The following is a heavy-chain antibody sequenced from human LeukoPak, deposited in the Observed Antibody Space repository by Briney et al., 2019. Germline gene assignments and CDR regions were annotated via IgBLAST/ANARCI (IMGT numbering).Heavy chain of an antibody. CDR2: ISAYNGNT. V-gene: IGHV1-18*04. Sequence: ASVKVSCKASGYSFSDFYIHWVRQAPGQGLEWMGWISAYNGNTNYAQKLQGRVTMTTDTSTSTAYIELRSLRSDDTAVYYCTRDCSSTSCYEGVVYFDYWGQGTLVTVSS. CDR1: GYSFSDFY. CDR3: TRDCSSTSCYEGVVYFDY. J-gene: IGHJ4*02. D-gene: IGHD2-2*01.